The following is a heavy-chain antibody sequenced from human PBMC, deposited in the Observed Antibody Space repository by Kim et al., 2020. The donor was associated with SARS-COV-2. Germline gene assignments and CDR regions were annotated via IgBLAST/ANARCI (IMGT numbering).Heavy chain of an antibody. CDR1: GYTFTSYY. V-gene: IGHV1-46*01. D-gene: IGHD3-10*01. Sequence: ASVKVSCKASGYTFTSYYMHWVRQAPGQGLEWMGIINPSGGSTSYAQKFQGRVTMTRDTSTSTVYMELSSLRSEDTAVYYCARDRLLWFGELLSGYSKGMDVWGQGTTVTVSS. CDR2: INPSGGST. J-gene: IGHJ6*02. CDR3: ARDRLLWFGELLSGYSKGMDV.